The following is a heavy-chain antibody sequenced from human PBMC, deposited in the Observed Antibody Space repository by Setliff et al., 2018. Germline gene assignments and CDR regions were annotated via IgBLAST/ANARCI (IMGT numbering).Heavy chain of an antibody. J-gene: IGHJ5*01. CDR3: TRSSSYGMRYWFDS. V-gene: IGHV1-2*02. D-gene: IGHD3-16*02. CDR2: INPDSGDT. CDR1: GNSFTGHF. Sequence: ASVKVSCKVSGNSFTGHFLHWVRQAPGRGLEWMGWINPDSGDTHSPQNFQGRVRMTRDTSMSTVYMELTRLTSDDTAVYYCTRSSSYGMRYWFDSWGQGPLVTGSA.